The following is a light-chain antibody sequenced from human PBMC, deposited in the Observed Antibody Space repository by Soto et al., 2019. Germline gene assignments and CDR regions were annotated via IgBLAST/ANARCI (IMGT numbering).Light chain of an antibody. CDR3: QQRSNWPPIL. CDR2: DAS. J-gene: IGKJ5*01. CDR1: QSISSY. Sequence: EIVLTQSPATLSLSPGERATLYCRASQSISSYLAWYQQKPGQAPRLLIYDASNRATGIPARFSGSGSGTDFTRTISSLEPEDCAVYYCQQRSNWPPILFGQGTRLEIK. V-gene: IGKV3-11*01.